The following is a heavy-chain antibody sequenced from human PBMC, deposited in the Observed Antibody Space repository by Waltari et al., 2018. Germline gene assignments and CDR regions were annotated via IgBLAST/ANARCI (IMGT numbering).Heavy chain of an antibody. CDR1: CDFLSSFL. J-gene: IGHJ6*03. CDR2: VKHSGST. CDR3: ARGPRVPAALFRGHYYRYIDV. V-gene: IGHV4-34*01. D-gene: IGHD2-2*01. Sequence: VQPQPWGPGTFKPSETLAPPLPFLCDFLSSFLLNLIPPPPGKGLEWIREVKHSGSTNFNPPLMTRVTIAVDTSKKQFSLKIISVTAADTAIYFCARGPRVPAALFRGHYYRYIDVWGKGTTVTVSS.